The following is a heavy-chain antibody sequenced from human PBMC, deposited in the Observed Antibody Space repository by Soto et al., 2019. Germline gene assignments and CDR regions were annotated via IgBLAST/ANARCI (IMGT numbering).Heavy chain of an antibody. V-gene: IGHV1-3*01. Sequence: ASVKVSCKASGYTFTSYAMHWVRQAPGQRLEWMGWINAGNGNTKYSQKFQGRVTITRDTSASTAYMELSSLRSEDTAVYYCATSGGSITIFGVVISRMNHYYYGMDVWGQGTTVTVSS. CDR3: ATSGGSITIFGVVISRMNHYYYGMDV. D-gene: IGHD3-3*01. CDR1: GYTFTSYA. CDR2: INAGNGNT. J-gene: IGHJ6*02.